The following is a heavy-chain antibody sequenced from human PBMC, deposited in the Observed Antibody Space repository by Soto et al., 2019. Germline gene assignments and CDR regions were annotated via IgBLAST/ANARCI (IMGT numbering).Heavy chain of an antibody. J-gene: IGHJ6*02. Sequence: QVQLVQSGAEVKKPGSSVKVSCKASGGTFSSYAISWVRQAPGQGLEWMGGIIPIFGTANYAQKFQGRVTINADESTSTAYMELSSLRSEDTAVYYCARSIWGSSSGVYYYYGMDVWGQGTTVTVSS. CDR3: ARSIWGSSSGVYYYYGMDV. CDR1: GGTFSSYA. CDR2: IIPIFGTA. D-gene: IGHD6-6*01. V-gene: IGHV1-69*01.